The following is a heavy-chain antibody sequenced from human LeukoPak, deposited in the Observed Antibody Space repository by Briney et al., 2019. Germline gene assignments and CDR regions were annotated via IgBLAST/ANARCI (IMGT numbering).Heavy chain of an antibody. D-gene: IGHD3-3*01. V-gene: IGHV3-21*01. Sequence: PGGSLRLSCAASGFTFSSYSMNWVRKAPGKGLEWVSSISSSSSYIYYADSVKGRFTISRDNAKNSLYLQMNSLRAEDPAVYYCARGRLAREYYDFWSGYYTGDSTNWFDPWGQGTLVTVSS. CDR3: ARGRLAREYYDFWSGYYTGDSTNWFDP. J-gene: IGHJ5*02. CDR1: GFTFSSYS. CDR2: ISSSSSYI.